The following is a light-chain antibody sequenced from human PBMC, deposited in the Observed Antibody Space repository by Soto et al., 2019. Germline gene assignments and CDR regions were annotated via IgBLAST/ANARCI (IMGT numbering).Light chain of an antibody. V-gene: IGKV1-5*01. Sequence: DIQMTQSPSTLSASVGDRVTITCRASQSISSWLAWYQQKPGKAPKVLIHDASSLESGVPSRFSGSGSGTDFTLSISSLQPDAFATYHCQQYKSYPWTFGQGTKVEIK. CDR2: DAS. CDR3: QQYKSYPWT. J-gene: IGKJ1*01. CDR1: QSISSW.